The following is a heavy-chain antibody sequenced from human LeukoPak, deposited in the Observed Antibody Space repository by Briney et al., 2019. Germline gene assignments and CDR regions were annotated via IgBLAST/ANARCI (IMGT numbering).Heavy chain of an antibody. J-gene: IGHJ4*02. V-gene: IGHV3-7*04. CDR3: TRVGYIDEGIDY. Sequence: SGGSLRLSCVASGFTVDTYWMSWVRQAPGKGLDWVAHIKEDGTRKYYVDSVRGRFTISRDNAKNSLYLQMNSLRAEDTAIYYCTRVGYIDEGIDYWGQGTLVTVSS. CDR1: GFTVDTYW. D-gene: IGHD5-24*01. CDR2: IKEDGTRK.